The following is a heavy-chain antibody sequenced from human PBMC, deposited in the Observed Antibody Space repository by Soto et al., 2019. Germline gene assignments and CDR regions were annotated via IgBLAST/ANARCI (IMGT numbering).Heavy chain of an antibody. CDR3: ARRYYDFWSGYYKGWFDP. CDR1: GGSFSGYY. V-gene: IGHV4-34*01. CDR2: INHSGST. J-gene: IGHJ5*02. Sequence: QVQLQQWGAGLLKPSETLSLTCAVYGGSFSGYYWSWIRQPPGKGLEWIGEINHSGSTNYNPSLKSRVTISVDTSKNQSSLKLSSVTAADTAVYYCARRYYDFWSGYYKGWFDPWGQGTLVTVSS. D-gene: IGHD3-3*01.